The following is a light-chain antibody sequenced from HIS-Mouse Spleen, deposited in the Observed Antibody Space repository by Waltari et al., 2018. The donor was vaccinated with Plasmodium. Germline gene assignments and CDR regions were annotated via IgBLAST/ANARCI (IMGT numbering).Light chain of an antibody. Sequence: SPGERATLSCRASQSVSSSYLAWYQQKPGQAPRLLIYGASSRATGIPDRFSGSGSGTDFTLTISKLEPEDFAVYYCQQYGSSPYTFGQGTKLEIK. V-gene: IGKV3-20*01. CDR1: QSVSSSY. CDR3: QQYGSSPYT. CDR2: GAS. J-gene: IGKJ2*01.